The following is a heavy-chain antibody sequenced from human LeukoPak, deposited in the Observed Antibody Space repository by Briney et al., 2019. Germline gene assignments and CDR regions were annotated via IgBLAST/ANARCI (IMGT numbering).Heavy chain of an antibody. CDR1: GYTFTGYY. D-gene: IGHD1-1*01. Sequence: ASVKVSCKASGYTFTGYYMHWVRQAPGQGLEWMGWINPSSGGTKSAQKFQGRVTMTRDTSISTAYMELSRLRSDDTAVYYCAREAGSNSGFDYWGQGTLVTVSS. V-gene: IGHV1-2*02. J-gene: IGHJ4*02. CDR2: INPSSGGT. CDR3: AREAGSNSGFDY.